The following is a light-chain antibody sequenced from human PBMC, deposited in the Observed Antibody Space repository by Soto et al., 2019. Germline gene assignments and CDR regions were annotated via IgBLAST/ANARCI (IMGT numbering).Light chain of an antibody. CDR2: EDS. CDR1: SSDVGTYDY. Sequence: LTQPPSASGSPGQAVTLSCTGTSSDVGTYDYVSWYQQHPGKAPKLMIFEDSQRPSGVSHRFSASKSGNTASLTISGLQAEDEADYYCSSYVGRKSYVFGTGTKVTVL. J-gene: IGLJ1*01. CDR3: SSYVGRKSYV. V-gene: IGLV2-8*01.